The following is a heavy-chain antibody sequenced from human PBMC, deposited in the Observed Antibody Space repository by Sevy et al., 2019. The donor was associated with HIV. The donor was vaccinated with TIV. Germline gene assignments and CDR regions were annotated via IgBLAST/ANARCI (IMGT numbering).Heavy chain of an antibody. Sequence: GESLKISCVASGFTFSTYSMNWVRQAPGKGLEWVSGISGSGGSTYYADSLKGRFTIFRDNSKNTVYLQMNSLRAEDTAVYYCAKGDRTFYGLDVWGQGTTVTVSS. J-gene: IGHJ6*02. V-gene: IGHV3-23*01. CDR2: ISGSGGST. CDR1: GFTFSTYS. CDR3: AKGDRTFYGLDV. D-gene: IGHD2-15*01.